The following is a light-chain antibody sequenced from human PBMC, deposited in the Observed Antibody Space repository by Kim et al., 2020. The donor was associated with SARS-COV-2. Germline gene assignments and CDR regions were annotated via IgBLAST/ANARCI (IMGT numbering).Light chain of an antibody. CDR1: QGISSY. CDR2: AAS. Sequence: DIHLTQSPSFLSVSVGDRVTITCRASQGISSYLAWYQQKAGKAPKLLIYAASTLQSGVPSRFSGSGSGTEFTLTISSLEPEDFATYYCQQLDAYPPWTFGRGTKVDIK. CDR3: QQLDAYPPWT. J-gene: IGKJ1*01. V-gene: IGKV1-9*01.